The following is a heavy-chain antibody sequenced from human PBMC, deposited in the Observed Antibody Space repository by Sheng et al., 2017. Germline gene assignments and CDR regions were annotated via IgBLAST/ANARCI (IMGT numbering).Heavy chain of an antibody. CDR3: ARRTVTSGWVFDY. D-gene: IGHD4-17*01. V-gene: IGHV5-51*01. Sequence: EVQLVAVWSRGEKARESLKISCKGSGYSFSIHWVAWVRQMPGKGLEWMGIIYPDDSETRYSRPSKVRSPISADKSTSTAYLQWSSLRASDTAMYFCARRTVTSGWVFDYWGQGTLVTV. J-gene: IGHJ4*02. CDR1: GYSFSIHW. CDR2: IYPDDSET.